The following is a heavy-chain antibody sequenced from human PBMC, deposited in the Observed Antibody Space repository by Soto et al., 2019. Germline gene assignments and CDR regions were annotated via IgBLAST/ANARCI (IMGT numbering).Heavy chain of an antibody. D-gene: IGHD3-10*01. CDR3: TKDTFGAWDS. J-gene: IGHJ4*02. Sequence: SVKVSCKASGGTFSSYAISWVRQAPGQGLEWMGGIIPIFGTANYAQKFQGRFTISRDSAKNTLYLQMNGLSAEDTAIYYCTKDTFGAWDSWGQGTLVTVSS. V-gene: IGHV1-69*05. CDR1: GGTFSSYA. CDR2: IIPIFGTA.